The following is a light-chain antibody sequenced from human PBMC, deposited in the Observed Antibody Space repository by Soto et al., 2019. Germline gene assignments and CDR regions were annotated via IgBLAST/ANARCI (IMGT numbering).Light chain of an antibody. J-gene: IGLJ2*01. CDR1: TNDIGGYNL. CDR2: EAN. Sequence: QSALTQPASVSGSPGQSITISCTGTTNDIGGYNLVSWYQQHPVKAPKLMIYEANKRPSGVSDRFSGSKSGNTASLTISPLQAEDEADYSCCSFAGGATFVFGGGTKVTVL. V-gene: IGLV2-23*02. CDR3: CSFAGGATFV.